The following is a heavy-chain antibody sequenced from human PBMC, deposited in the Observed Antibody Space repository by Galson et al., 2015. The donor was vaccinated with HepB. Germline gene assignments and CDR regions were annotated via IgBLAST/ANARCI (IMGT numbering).Heavy chain of an antibody. CDR2: IKPDRSET. J-gene: IGHJ1*01. Sequence: SLRLSCAASGFTFNTFWMTWVRQAPRKGLEWVANIKPDRSETFYVDSVKGRFTISRDNAKNSLYLRMDSLRAEDSAVYYCARVPIRGIWNFQQWGQGTLVTVSS. V-gene: IGHV3-7*03. D-gene: IGHD3-10*01. CDR1: GFTFNTFW. CDR3: ARVPIRGIWNFQQ.